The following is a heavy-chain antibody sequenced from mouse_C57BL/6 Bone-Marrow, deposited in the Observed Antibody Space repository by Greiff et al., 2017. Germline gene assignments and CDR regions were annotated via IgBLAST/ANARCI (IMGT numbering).Heavy chain of an antibody. D-gene: IGHD2-10*01. Sequence: DVQLVESEGGLVQPGSSMKLSCTASGFTFSDYYMAWVRQVPEKGLEWVANINYDGSSTYYLDSLKSRFIISRDNAKNILYLQMSSLKSEDTATYYCARGGPYYYYAMDYWGQGNSVTVSS. J-gene: IGHJ4*01. CDR2: INYDGSST. CDR3: ARGGPYYYYAMDY. CDR1: GFTFSDYY. V-gene: IGHV5-16*01.